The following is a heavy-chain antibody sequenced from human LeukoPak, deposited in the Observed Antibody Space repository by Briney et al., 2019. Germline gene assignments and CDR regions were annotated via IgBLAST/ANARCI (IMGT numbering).Heavy chain of an antibody. Sequence: PSETLSLTCTVSGGSISSYYWSWIRQPPGKGLEWIVYIYYSENTNYNPSLKRRVTISVDTSKNQFSLKLSSVTAADTAMYYCARDRGHYDSSGYLFDYWGQGTLVTVSS. V-gene: IGHV4-59*01. J-gene: IGHJ4*02. CDR3: ARDRGHYDSSGYLFDY. CDR2: IYYSENT. D-gene: IGHD3-22*01. CDR1: GGSISSYY.